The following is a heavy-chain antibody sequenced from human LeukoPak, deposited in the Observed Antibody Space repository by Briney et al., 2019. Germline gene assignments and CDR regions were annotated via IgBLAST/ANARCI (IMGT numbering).Heavy chain of an antibody. CDR3: ARFGVAYGVDV. CDR2: IKPDGSVT. J-gene: IGHJ6*02. V-gene: IGHV3-7*01. D-gene: IGHD3-10*01. CDR1: GFTFNTYW. Sequence: PGGSLRLSCVASGFTFNTYWMGWVRQTPGRGLDWVAYIKPDGSVTHYVVSVKGRFTISRDNAQNSLFLQMHSLRAEDTAVYYCARFGVAYGVDVWGQGTTVTVSS.